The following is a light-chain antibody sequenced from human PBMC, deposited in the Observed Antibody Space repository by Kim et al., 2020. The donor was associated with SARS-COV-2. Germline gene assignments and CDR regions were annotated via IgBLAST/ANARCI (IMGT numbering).Light chain of an antibody. Sequence: QSVLTQPPSVSGAPGQRVTISCTGSSSNIGAGYEVHWYQQLLGTAPKLLIYGNNNRPSGVPDRFSGSKSGTSASLAISGLQTEDEADYYCQSYDNSLDVIFGGGTKLTVL. J-gene: IGLJ2*01. CDR2: GNN. CDR1: SSNIGAGYE. CDR3: QSYDNSLDVI. V-gene: IGLV1-40*01.